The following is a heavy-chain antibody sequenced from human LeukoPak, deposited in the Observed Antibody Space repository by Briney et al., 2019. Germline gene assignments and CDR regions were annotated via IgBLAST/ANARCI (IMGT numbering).Heavy chain of an antibody. J-gene: IGHJ4*02. D-gene: IGHD3-3*01. V-gene: IGHV3-74*01. CDR1: GFTFSSYW. CDR2: INSDGSST. CDR3: ARLGSDDYYDFWSGYSPFDY. Sequence: GGSLRLSCAASGFTFSSYWMHWVRQAPGKGLVWVSRINSDGSSTSYADSVKGRFTISRDNAKNTLYLQMNSLRAEDTAVYYCARLGSDDYYDFWSGYSPFDYWAREPWSPSPQ.